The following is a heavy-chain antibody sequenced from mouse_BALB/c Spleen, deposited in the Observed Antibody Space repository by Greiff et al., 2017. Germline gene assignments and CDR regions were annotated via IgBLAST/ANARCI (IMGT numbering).Heavy chain of an antibody. D-gene: IGHD2-1*01. CDR3: ARGGGNFFAY. Sequence: EVHLVESGPSLVKPSQTLSLTCSVTGDSITSGYWNWIRKFPGNKLEYMGYISYSGSTYYNPSLKSRISITRDTSKNQYYLQLNSVTTEDTATYYCARGGGNFFAYWGQGTLVTVSA. CDR2: ISYSGST. J-gene: IGHJ3*01. CDR1: GDSITSGY. V-gene: IGHV3-8*02.